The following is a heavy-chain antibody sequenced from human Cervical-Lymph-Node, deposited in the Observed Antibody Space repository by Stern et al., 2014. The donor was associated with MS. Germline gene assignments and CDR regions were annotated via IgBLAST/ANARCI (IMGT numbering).Heavy chain of an antibody. D-gene: IGHD6-19*01. CDR1: GFTFSNFG. J-gene: IGHJ3*01. CDR2: ISYDGRDE. CDR3: AKGRTVAGKGVGAFDV. Sequence: VQLEESGGGVVQPGRSLRLSCAASGFTFSNFGMHWVRQAPGKGLEWVTLISYDGRDEYYADSVKGRFTISRDDSKNTLYLQLNSLRAEDTAVYYCAKGRTVAGKGVGAFDVWGQGTLVTVSS. V-gene: IGHV3-30*18.